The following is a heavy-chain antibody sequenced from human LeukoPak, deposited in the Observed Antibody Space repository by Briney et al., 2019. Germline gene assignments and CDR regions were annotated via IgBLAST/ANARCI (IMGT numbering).Heavy chain of an antibody. V-gene: IGHV4-4*07. Sequence: SETLSLTCTVSGGSISSYYWSWIRQPAGKGLEWIGRIYTSGSTNYNPSLKSRVTMSVDTSKNQFSLKLSSVTAADTAVYYCARGQYYYDSSGYPRLDYWGQGTLVTVSS. J-gene: IGHJ4*02. D-gene: IGHD3-22*01. CDR1: GGSISSYY. CDR3: ARGQYYYDSSGYPRLDY. CDR2: IYTSGST.